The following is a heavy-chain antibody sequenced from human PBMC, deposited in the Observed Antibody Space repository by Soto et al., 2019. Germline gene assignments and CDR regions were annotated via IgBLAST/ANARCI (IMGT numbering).Heavy chain of an antibody. Sequence: GGSLRRSWAACVFTFSSSAMSSVRQAPGKGLEWVSAISGSGGSTYYADSVKGRFTISRDNSKNTLYPQMNSLRAEDTAVYYCAKDQGGNFDWLNIPASPDYWGQGTLVTVSS. V-gene: IGHV3-23*01. CDR1: VFTFSSSA. J-gene: IGHJ4*02. D-gene: IGHD3-9*01. CDR2: ISGSGGST. CDR3: AKDQGGNFDWLNIPASPDY.